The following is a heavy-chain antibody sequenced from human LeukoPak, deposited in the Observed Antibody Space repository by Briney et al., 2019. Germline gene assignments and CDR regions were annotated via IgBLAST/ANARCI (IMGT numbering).Heavy chain of an antibody. CDR1: GYTFTSYD. CDR2: MNPNSGNT. Sequence: ASVKVSCKASGYTFTSYDINWVRQATGQGLEWMGWMNPNSGNTGYAQKFQGRVTITRNTSISTAYMELSSLRPEDTAVYYCARDSPTVTTSPLYWGQGTLVTVSS. J-gene: IGHJ4*02. CDR3: ARDSPTVTTSPLY. V-gene: IGHV1-8*03. D-gene: IGHD4-11*01.